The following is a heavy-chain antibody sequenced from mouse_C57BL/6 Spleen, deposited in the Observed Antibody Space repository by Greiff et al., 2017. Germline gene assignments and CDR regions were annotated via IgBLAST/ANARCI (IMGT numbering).Heavy chain of an antibody. J-gene: IGHJ4*01. D-gene: IGHD4-1*01. CDR1: GYTFTSYG. CDR3: AREDWGGAMDY. V-gene: IGHV1-81*01. Sequence: QVQLKESGAELARPGASVKLSCKASGYTFTSYGISWVKQRTGQGLEWIGEIYPRSGNTYYNEKFKGKATLTADKSSSTAYMELRSLTSEDSAVYFCAREDWGGAMDYWGQGTSVTVSS. CDR2: IYPRSGNT.